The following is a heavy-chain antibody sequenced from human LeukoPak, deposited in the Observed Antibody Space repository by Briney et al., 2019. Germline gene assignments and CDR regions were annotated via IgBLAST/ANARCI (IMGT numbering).Heavy chain of an antibody. V-gene: IGHV1-18*01. J-gene: IGHJ6*02. D-gene: IGHD5-12*01. CDR2: ISAYNGNT. Sequence: GASVKVSCKASGGTFSSYAISWVRQAPGQGLEWMGWISAYNGNTNYAQKLQGRVTMTTDTSTSTAYMELRSLRSDDTAVYYCARGPAARVARPYYYYGMDVWGQGTTVTVSS. CDR3: ARGPAARVARPYYYYGMDV. CDR1: GGTFSSYA.